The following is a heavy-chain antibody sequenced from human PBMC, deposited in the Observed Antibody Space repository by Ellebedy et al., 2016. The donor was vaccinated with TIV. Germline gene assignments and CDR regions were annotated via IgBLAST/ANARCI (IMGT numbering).Heavy chain of an antibody. CDR1: GFIFNIAW. CDR3: TTDQVGFGMDV. CDR2: IRSKIDGGST. V-gene: IGHV3-15*01. Sequence: GGSLRLXXEASGFIFNIAWMSWVRQAPGKGLEWIGRIRSKIDGGSTYYAGPLKGRFTISRDDLKNTLYLQVNSLRTEDTAVYYCTTDQVGFGMDVWGQGTTVIVSS. D-gene: IGHD1-26*01. J-gene: IGHJ6*02.